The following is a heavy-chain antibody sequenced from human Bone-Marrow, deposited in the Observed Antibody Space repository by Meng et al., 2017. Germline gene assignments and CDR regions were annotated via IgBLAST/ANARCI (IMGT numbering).Heavy chain of an antibody. CDR3: TTDWAIAVAGTGY. CDR1: GFTFGNAW. J-gene: IGHJ4*02. Sequence: GESLKISCAASGFTFGNAWMSWVRQAPGKGLEWVGRIKSKTDGGTTDYAAPVKGRFTISRDDSKNTLYLQMNSLKTEDTAVYYCTTDWAIAVAGTGYWGQGTLVTVSS. V-gene: IGHV3-15*01. CDR2: IKSKTDGGTT. D-gene: IGHD6-19*01.